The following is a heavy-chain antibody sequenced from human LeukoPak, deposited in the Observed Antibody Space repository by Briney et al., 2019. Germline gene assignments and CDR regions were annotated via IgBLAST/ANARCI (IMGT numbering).Heavy chain of an antibody. J-gene: IGHJ4*02. CDR2: ISAYNGYT. D-gene: IGHD6-19*01. V-gene: IGHV1-18*01. Sequence: WAAVKVSCKASGYTFTSYGICWVRQAPGQGLEWMGWISAYNGYTNYAQKLQGRVTMTTDTPPSTAYMELRSLRSDDTAVYYCARDSAVAGRYPIDYWGQGTLFTVSS. CDR1: GYTFTSYG. CDR3: ARDSAVAGRYPIDY.